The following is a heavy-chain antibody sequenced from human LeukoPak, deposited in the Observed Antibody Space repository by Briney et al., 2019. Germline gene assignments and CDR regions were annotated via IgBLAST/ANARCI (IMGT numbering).Heavy chain of an antibody. Sequence: GGSLRLSCAVSGFTFSGFWMSWSRQAPGKELEWVASINSDGSEGYYADVVKGRFTISRDNAKNSLYLQINSLRAEDTAVYYCARSSYSSSSSVWGQGTMVTVSS. D-gene: IGHD6-6*01. J-gene: IGHJ3*01. CDR1: GFTFSGFW. CDR2: INSDGSEG. V-gene: IGHV3-7*03. CDR3: ARSSYSSSSSV.